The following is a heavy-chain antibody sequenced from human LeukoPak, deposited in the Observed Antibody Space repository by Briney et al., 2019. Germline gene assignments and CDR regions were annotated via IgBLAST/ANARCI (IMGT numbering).Heavy chain of an antibody. CDR2: MDPNSVNT. CDR1: GYTFTSYD. J-gene: IGHJ3*02. D-gene: IGHD3-9*01. Sequence: GASVKVSCKAAGYTFTSYDINWLRQATGQGLEWMGWMDPNSVNTVYAQKFQGRVTITRHTSISTAYMELSSLRSEDTAVYYCARGMRRYFDWLSRRYAFDIWGQGTMVTVSS. CDR3: ARGMRRYFDWLSRRYAFDI. V-gene: IGHV1-8*03.